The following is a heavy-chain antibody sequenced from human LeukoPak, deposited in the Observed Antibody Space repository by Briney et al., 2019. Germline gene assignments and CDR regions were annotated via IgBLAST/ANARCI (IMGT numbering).Heavy chain of an antibody. Sequence: GGSLRLSCAASGFTFSSYDMHWVRQATGKGLEWVSAIGTAGDTYYPGSVKGRFTISRENAKNSLYLQMNSLRAGDTAVYYCARASITKDAFDIWGQGTMVTVSS. V-gene: IGHV3-13*01. J-gene: IGHJ3*02. CDR3: ARASITKDAFDI. CDR2: IGTAGDT. CDR1: GFTFSSYD. D-gene: IGHD3-10*01.